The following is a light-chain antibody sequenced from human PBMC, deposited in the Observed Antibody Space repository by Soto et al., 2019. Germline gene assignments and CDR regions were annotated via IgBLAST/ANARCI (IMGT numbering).Light chain of an antibody. CDR2: GAS. Sequence: EIVLTQSPGTLSLSPGERATLSCRASQSVSSSYLAWYQQKPGQAPRLLIYGASSRATGIPDRFSGSGSGTDFTLTISRPEPEDFAVYYCQQYGSSPWPFGQGTKVEIK. CDR1: QSVSSSY. V-gene: IGKV3-20*01. CDR3: QQYGSSPWP. J-gene: IGKJ1*01.